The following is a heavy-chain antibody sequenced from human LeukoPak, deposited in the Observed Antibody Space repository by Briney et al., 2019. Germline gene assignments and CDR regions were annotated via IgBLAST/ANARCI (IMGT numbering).Heavy chain of an antibody. CDR1: GFTVSSYY. J-gene: IGHJ4*02. V-gene: IGHV3-53*01. CDR3: ARDRVNWNDVGGLFDY. Sequence: GGSLRLSCAASGFTVSSYYMSWVRQAPGKGLEGVSLIYSGGSTSYADSVKGRFTFSRDNSKNTLYLQMNSLRAEDTAVYYCARDRVNWNDVGGLFDYWGQGTLVTVSS. D-gene: IGHD1-1*01. CDR2: IYSGGST.